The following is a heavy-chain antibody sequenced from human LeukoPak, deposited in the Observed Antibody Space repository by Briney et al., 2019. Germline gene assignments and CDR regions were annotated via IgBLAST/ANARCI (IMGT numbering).Heavy chain of an antibody. CDR2: ISGSSSDI. CDR1: EFTFRSYS. J-gene: IGHJ4*02. CDR3: ARRGYHDYSGFDY. V-gene: IGHV3-21*01. D-gene: IGHD1-26*01. Sequence: GGSLRLSCAGSEFTFRSYSMHWVRQAPGKGLEWVSSISGSSSDIYYAGSVKGRFTISRDNSKNSLYLQMKSLRAEDTALYYCARRGYHDYSGFDYWGQGTLATVSS.